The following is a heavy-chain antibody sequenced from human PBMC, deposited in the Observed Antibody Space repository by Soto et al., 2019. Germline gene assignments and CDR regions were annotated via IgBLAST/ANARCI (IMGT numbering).Heavy chain of an antibody. J-gene: IGHJ4*02. Sequence: QITLNESGPTVVRPTETLTLTCRFSGFSLTTSGVGVGWIRQSPGKAPEWLALIYWDDDKRYSASLKSRLTITKDTSKNPLVLTVSDLDPTDTATYYCAHRVLRTVFGLVTTTAIYFDFWGQGTPVAVSS. CDR3: AHRVLRTVFGLVTTTAIYFDF. CDR1: GFSLTTSGVG. CDR2: IYWDDDK. D-gene: IGHD3-3*01. V-gene: IGHV2-5*02.